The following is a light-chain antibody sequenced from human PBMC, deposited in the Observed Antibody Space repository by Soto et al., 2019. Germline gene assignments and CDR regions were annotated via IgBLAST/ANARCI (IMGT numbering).Light chain of an antibody. J-gene: IGKJ4*01. V-gene: IGKV3-11*01. Sequence: EIVLTQSPATLSLSPGERATLACRASQSISSYLAWYQQKPGQAPRLLIYAASNRATGIPARFSGGVTGTDFTLTISSLEPEDFAVYYCQQRGNWPPTFGGGTKVEIK. CDR2: AAS. CDR1: QSISSY. CDR3: QQRGNWPPT.